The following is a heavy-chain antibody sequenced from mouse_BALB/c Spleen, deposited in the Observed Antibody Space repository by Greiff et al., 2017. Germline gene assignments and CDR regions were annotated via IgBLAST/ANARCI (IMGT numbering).Heavy chain of an antibody. CDR2: IYPGNSDT. V-gene: IGHV1-5*01. D-gene: IGHD2-1*01. J-gene: IGHJ2*01. CDR3: TREDYGNYPAFDY. Sequence: EVQLQQSGTVLARPGASMKMSCKASGYTFTSYWMHWVKQRPGQGLEWIGAIYPGNSDTSYNQKFKGKAKLTAVTSTSTAYMELSSLTNEDSAVYYCTREDYGNYPAFDYWGQGTTLTVSS. CDR1: GYTFTSYW.